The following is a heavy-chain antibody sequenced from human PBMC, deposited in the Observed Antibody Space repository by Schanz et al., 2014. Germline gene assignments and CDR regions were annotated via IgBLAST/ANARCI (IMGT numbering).Heavy chain of an antibody. CDR1: NYIFTKYY. V-gene: IGHV1-46*01. CDR3: DTEKRVESGTWAKAFDS. D-gene: IGHD3-3*01. CDR2: INPYDDTI. Sequence: QVQLVQSGAEVKKPGASVKLSCKASNYIFTKYYIHCVRQAPGQGLEWMGLINPYDDTIDYAKKFQKRFAMARETSATTVYMELSRLRSDDAAMYYGDTEKRVESGTWAKAFDSWGQGTWVTVSS. J-gene: IGHJ3*02.